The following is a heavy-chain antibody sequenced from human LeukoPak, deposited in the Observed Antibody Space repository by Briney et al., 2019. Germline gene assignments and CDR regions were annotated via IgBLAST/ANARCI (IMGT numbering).Heavy chain of an antibody. J-gene: IGHJ4*02. CDR1: GGIFSSYA. CDR2: IIPIFGSA. V-gene: IGHV1-69*06. CDR3: AKGSRLREGGSYRF. D-gene: IGHD3-16*02. Sequence: ASVKLSCTASGGIFSSYAINWVRQAPGQGLEWMGRIIPIFGSANYAQKFQGRVTITADKSTRTAYMELSSLRSEDTALYYCAKGSRLREGGSYRFWGQGTLVTVSS.